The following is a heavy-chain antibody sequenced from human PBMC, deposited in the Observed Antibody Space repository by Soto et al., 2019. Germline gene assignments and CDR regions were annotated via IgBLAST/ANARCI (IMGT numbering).Heavy chain of an antibody. D-gene: IGHD2-2*01. CDR2: IYYSGST. V-gene: IGHV4-39*01. Sequence: SETLSLTCTVSGGSISSSSYYWGWIRQPPGKGLEWIGSIYYSGSTYYNPSLKSRVTISVDTSKNQFSLKLSSVTAADTAVYYCARHGRDYQRSGYYYYGMDVWGQGTTVTVSS. CDR3: ARHGRDYQRSGYYYYGMDV. CDR1: GGSISSSSYY. J-gene: IGHJ6*02.